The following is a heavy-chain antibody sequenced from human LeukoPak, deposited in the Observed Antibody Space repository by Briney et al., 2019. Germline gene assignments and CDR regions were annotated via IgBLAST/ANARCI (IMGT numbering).Heavy chain of an antibody. J-gene: IGHJ5*02. CDR3: ARESEAVAGSAGNWFDP. CDR2: IFYTGTT. CDR1: VGSTIIFS. D-gene: IGHD6-19*01. Sequence: SETLSPTCTVSVGSTIIFSCSWVRPVPGGGLEWIGYIFYTGTTYYNPSLKSRVTISVDTSKNQFSLRLSSVTAADTAVYYCARESEAVAGSAGNWFDPWGQGTLVTVSS. V-gene: IGHV4-59*01.